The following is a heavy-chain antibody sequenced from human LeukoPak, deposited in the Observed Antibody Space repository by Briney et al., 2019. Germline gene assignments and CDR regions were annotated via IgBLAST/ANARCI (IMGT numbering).Heavy chain of an antibody. Sequence: SETLSLTCTVSGGSISPYYCSWIRQPPGKGLEWIGYIYYSGTTHYNPSLESRVTMSVDTSKNQFSLKLSSVTAADTAVYYCATHYDVLTGYAAAAFDIWGQGTMVTVSS. D-gene: IGHD3-9*01. CDR3: ATHYDVLTGYAAAAFDI. CDR2: IYYSGTT. J-gene: IGHJ3*02. CDR1: GGSISPYY. V-gene: IGHV4-59*08.